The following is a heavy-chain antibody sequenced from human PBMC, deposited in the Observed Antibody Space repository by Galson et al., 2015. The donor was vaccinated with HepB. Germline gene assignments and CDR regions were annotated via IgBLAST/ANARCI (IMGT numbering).Heavy chain of an antibody. CDR1: GFTFSDYA. D-gene: IGHD2-21*02. Sequence: SLRLSCAASGFTFSDYAMKWVRQAPGKGLEWVSFISSSSTTIIYAGSVKGRFTISRDNANNLLFLQMNSLRGEDTAVYYCARDLMTYWGQGALVTVSS. J-gene: IGHJ4*02. CDR3: ARDLMTY. V-gene: IGHV3-48*01. CDR2: ISSSSTTI.